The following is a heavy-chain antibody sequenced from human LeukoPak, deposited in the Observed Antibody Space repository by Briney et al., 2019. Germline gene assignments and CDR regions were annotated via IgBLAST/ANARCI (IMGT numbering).Heavy chain of an antibody. CDR2: MYYSGST. D-gene: IGHD3-22*01. V-gene: IGHV4-30-4*01. CDR3: ARPYYYDSRIDP. J-gene: IGHJ5*02. Sequence: SETLSLTCTVSGGSISSGDYYWSWIRQPPGKGLEWIAYMYYSGSTYYNPSLKSRVTMSVDTSKNQLSLKLSSVTAADTAVYYCARPYYYDSRIDPWGQGTLVTVSS. CDR1: GGSISSGDYY.